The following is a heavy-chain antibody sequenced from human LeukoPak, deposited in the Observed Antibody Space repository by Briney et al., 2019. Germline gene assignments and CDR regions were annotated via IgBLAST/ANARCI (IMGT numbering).Heavy chain of an antibody. Sequence: GGSLRLSCAASGFAFSDYAMNWVRQAPGKGLEWVSYIRSTSSTMYYADSVKGQFTISRDNGKNSLYLQMNSLRDEDTAVYYCARSFDIWGQGTMVTVSS. CDR2: IRSTSSTM. CDR3: ARSFDI. J-gene: IGHJ3*02. CDR1: GFAFSDYA. V-gene: IGHV3-48*02.